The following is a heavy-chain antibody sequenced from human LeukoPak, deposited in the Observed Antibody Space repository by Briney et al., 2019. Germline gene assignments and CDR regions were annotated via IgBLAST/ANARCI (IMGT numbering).Heavy chain of an antibody. V-gene: IGHV4-59*01. CDR1: GGSITGYS. CDR2: IYYNGDT. CDR3: VRGPYGSSISNWFDP. Sequence: PSETLSLTCSVSGGSITGYSWSWIRQTPGKGLEWIGYIYYNGDTHYNPSLNSRLSMSVDAPNKQFSLNLRSVTAADTAVYYCVRGPYGSSISNWFDPWGQGLLVTVSS. D-gene: IGHD3-10*01. J-gene: IGHJ5*02.